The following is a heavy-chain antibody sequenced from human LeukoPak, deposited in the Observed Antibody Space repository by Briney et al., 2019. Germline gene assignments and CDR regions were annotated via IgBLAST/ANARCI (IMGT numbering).Heavy chain of an antibody. V-gene: IGHV4-39*01. CDR1: GGSISSSSYY. J-gene: IGHJ4*02. D-gene: IGHD6-19*01. CDR2: IYYSGST. CDR3: ARRRGSGWYKGSYFDY. Sequence: RASETLSLTCTVSGGSISSSSYYWGWIRQPPGKGLEWIGSIYYSGSTYYNPSLKSRVTISVDTSKNQFSLKLSSVTAAVTAVYYCARRRGSGWYKGSYFDYWGQGTLVTVSS.